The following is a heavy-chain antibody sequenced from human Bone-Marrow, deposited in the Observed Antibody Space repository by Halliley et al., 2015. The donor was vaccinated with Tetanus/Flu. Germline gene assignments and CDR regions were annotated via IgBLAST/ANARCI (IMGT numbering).Heavy chain of an antibody. D-gene: IGHD2-15*01. CDR3: AKDIAAYCNGGGCYTLEH. Sequence: GDGRTTYYADSVKGRFTISRDNTRKSLYLQMNSLRSEDTAFYYCAKDIAAYCNGGGCYTLEHWGQGTLVSVS. J-gene: IGHJ4*02. CDR2: GDGRTT. V-gene: IGHV3-43*02.